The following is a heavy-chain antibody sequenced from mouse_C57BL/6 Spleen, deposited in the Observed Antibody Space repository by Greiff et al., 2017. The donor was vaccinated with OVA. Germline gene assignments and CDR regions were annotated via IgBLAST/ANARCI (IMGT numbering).Heavy chain of an antibody. J-gene: IGHJ2*01. V-gene: IGHV1-76*01. CDR2: IYPGSGNT. D-gene: IGHD2-1*01. CDR1: GYTFTDYY. CDR3: ARWRDYGNYFDY. Sequence: VQLQQSGAELVRPGASVKLSCKASGYTFTDYYINWVKQRPGQGLEWIARIYPGSGNTYYNEKFKGKATLTAEKSSSTAYMQLSSLTSEDSAVYFCARWRDYGNYFDYWGQGTTLTVSS.